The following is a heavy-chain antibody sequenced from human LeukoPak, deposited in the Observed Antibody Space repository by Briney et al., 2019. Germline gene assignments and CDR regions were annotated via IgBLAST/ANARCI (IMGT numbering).Heavy chain of an antibody. CDR3: ARVYTTMGLDY. V-gene: IGHV3-53*01. D-gene: IGHD5-18*01. CDR2: IYSGGST. J-gene: IGHJ4*02. Sequence: PGGSLRLSCAASGFTVSSNYMSWVRQAPGKGLEGVSVIYSGGSTYYADSVKGRFTISRDNSKNTLYLQMNSLRAEDTAVYYCARVYTTMGLDYWGQGTLVTVSS. CDR1: GFTVSSNY.